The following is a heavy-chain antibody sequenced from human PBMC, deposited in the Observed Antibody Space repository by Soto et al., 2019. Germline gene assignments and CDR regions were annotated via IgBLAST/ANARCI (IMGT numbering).Heavy chain of an antibody. CDR3: ARGGGGGLFEH. CDR1: GFPVSDYY. J-gene: IGHJ4*02. CDR2: IIPKSTYT. V-gene: IGHV3-11*06. Sequence: QVHLVESGGGLVKPGGSLRLSCATSGFPVSDYYMSWIRQAPGKGLEWLSHIIPKSTYTNYADSVKGRFTISRDNTKSSLFLQMNSLGVEDTAVYYCARGGGGGLFEHWGQGVLVTVSS. D-gene: IGHD2-21*01.